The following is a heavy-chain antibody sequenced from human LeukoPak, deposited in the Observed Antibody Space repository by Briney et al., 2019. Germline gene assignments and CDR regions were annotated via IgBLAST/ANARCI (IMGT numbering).Heavy chain of an antibody. CDR2: LSYDGSNK. Sequence: SGGSLRLYCAASGFTFSSYGMHWVRQAPGKGLEWVAVLSYDGSNKYWADSVKGRFTISRDNSKNTLYLQMNSLRDEDTAVYYCAKAYGGGIIFMVRGFIPYYYYGMDVWGQGTMVTVSS. J-gene: IGHJ6*02. D-gene: IGHD3-10*01. CDR1: GFTFSSYG. V-gene: IGHV3-30*18. CDR3: AKAYGGGIIFMVRGFIPYYYYGMDV.